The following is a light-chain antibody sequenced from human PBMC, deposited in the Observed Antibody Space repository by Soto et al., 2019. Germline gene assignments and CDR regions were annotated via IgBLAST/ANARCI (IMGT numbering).Light chain of an antibody. CDR2: GAS. CDR3: HQYDSSPLT. Sequence: EIVLTQSPGTLSLSPGERATLSCRASQSVSSSYLAWYQQKPGQAPRLLIYGASSRATGIPDRFSGSGSGTDFTLTISRLEPEEFAVYYCHQYDSSPLTLGGGTNVELK. CDR1: QSVSSSY. V-gene: IGKV3-20*01. J-gene: IGKJ4*01.